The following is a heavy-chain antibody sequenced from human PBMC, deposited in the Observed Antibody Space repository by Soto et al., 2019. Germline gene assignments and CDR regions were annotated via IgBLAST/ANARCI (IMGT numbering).Heavy chain of an antibody. Sequence: QVQLVQSGAEVKKPGSSVKVSCKASGDTFSSYAISWVRQAPGQGLEWMGGIIPIFGTANYAQKFQGRVTITADESKRTGLMELSHLGSGDTAVECCAGSGSGYPSWASPMGVWGQGTTVTVSS. V-gene: IGHV1-69*01. CDR1: GDTFSSYA. CDR2: IIPIFGTA. CDR3: AGSGSGYPSWASPMGV. D-gene: IGHD3-22*01. J-gene: IGHJ6*02.